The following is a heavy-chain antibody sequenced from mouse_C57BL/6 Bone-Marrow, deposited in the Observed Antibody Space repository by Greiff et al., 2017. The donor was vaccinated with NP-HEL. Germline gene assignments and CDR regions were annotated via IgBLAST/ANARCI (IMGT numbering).Heavy chain of an antibody. D-gene: IGHD1-1*01. Sequence: QVQLQQSGPELVKPGASVKISCKASGYAFSSSWMNWVKQRPGKGLEWIGRIYPGDGDTNYNGKFKGKATLTADKSSSTAYMQLSSLTSEDSAVYFCARYGNIYYCDYWGQGTTLTVSS. CDR1: GYAFSSSW. CDR3: ARYGNIYYCDY. J-gene: IGHJ2*01. CDR2: IYPGDGDT. V-gene: IGHV1-82*01.